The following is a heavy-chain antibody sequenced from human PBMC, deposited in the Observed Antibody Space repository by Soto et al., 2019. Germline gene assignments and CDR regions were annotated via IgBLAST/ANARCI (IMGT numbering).Heavy chain of an antibody. CDR1: GYSFTSYW. D-gene: IGHD6-13*01. V-gene: IGHV5-10-1*01. CDR3: ARHRAAAAGPSSYYGMDV. J-gene: IGHJ6*04. Sequence: GESLKISCNGSGYSFTSYWISWVRQMPGKGLAWMGRIDPSDSYTNYSPSFQGHVTISADKSISTAYLQWSSLKASDTAMYYAARHRAAAAGPSSYYGMDVWGKGTTVSVSS. CDR2: IDPSDSYT.